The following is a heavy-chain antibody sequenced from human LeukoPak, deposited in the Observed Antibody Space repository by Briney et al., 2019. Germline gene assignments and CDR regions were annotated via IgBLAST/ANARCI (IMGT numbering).Heavy chain of an antibody. CDR2: INTNTGNP. CDR1: GYTFTSYA. V-gene: IGHV7-4-1*02. J-gene: IGHJ4*02. Sequence: ASVKVSCKASGYTFTSYAMNWVRQAPGQGLEWMGWINTNTGNPTYAQGFTGRFVFSLDTSVSTAYLQISSLKAEDTAVYYCARDLQRSSSNGGVLFDYWGQGTLVTVSS. D-gene: IGHD6-13*01. CDR3: ARDLQRSSSNGGVLFDY.